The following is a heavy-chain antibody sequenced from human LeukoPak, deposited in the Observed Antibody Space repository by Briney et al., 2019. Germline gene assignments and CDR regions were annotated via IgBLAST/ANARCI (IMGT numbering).Heavy chain of an antibody. J-gene: IGHJ4*02. Sequence: SETLSLTCTVSGGSISSRTYYWGWIRQPPGRGLEWIGSIYYSGSTYYNPSLKSRVTISVDTSKNQFSLKLRSVTAADTAVYYCARRCYYDSSGYYFDFWGQGTLVTVSS. D-gene: IGHD3-22*01. CDR1: GGSISSRTYY. CDR3: ARRCYYDSSGYYFDF. V-gene: IGHV4-39*01. CDR2: IYYSGST.